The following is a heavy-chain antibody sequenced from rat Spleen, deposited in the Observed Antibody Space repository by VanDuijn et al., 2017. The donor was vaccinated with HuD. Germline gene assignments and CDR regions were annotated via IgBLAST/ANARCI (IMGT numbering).Heavy chain of an antibody. Sequence: QVQLKESGPDLVQPSQTLSLTCTVSGFSLTSYNVHWVRQPTGKGLEWMGVIWTGGSTDYNSALKSRLSISRDTSKSQVFLKMSSLKTEDTATYYCARDDYDGTYYYGWFAYWGQGTLVTVSS. D-gene: IGHD1-12*02. V-gene: IGHV2-30*01. J-gene: IGHJ3*01. CDR2: IWTGGST. CDR1: GFSLTSYN. CDR3: ARDDYDGTYYYGWFAY.